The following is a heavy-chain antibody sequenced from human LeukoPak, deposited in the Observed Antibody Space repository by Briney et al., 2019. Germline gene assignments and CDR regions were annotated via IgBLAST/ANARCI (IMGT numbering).Heavy chain of an antibody. J-gene: IGHJ3*02. V-gene: IGHV1-69*13. CDR2: IIPIFGTA. D-gene: IGHD3-3*01. CDR1: GYTFTGYY. CDR3: ARDSRPTTITIFGVVIMRYAFDI. Sequence: GASVKVSCKASGYTFTGYYMHWVRQAPGQGLEWMGGIIPIFGTANYAQKFQGRVTITADESTSTAYMELSNLRSEDTAVYYCARDSRPTTITIFGVVIMRYAFDIWGQGTMVTLSS.